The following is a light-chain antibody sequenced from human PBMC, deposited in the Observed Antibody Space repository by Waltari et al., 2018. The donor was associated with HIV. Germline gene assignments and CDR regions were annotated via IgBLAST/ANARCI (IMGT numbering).Light chain of an antibody. CDR2: GNN. CDR3: QSYDSSLSVNWV. J-gene: IGLJ3*02. V-gene: IGLV1-40*01. CDR1: PSHIGAAYD. Sequence: QSVLTQPPSVSGAPGQRVTISCTGIPSHIGAAYDVHWSQHLPGTAPKLLIYGNNNRPSGVPDRFSGSRSGTSSSLAITGLQAEDEAVYYCQSYDSSLSVNWVFGGGTKLTVL.